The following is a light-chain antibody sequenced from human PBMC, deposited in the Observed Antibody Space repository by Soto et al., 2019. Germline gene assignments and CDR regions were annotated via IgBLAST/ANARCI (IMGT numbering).Light chain of an antibody. Sequence: SALAQPASVSGSSGQSITISCIGTSSDVGGYNSVSWYQQHPGKVPQLMIYDVSNRPSGVSNRFSGSKSGNTASLTIPGLQAEDEADYYCRSYTSSNTYVFGTGTKVTVL. CDR3: RSYTSSNTYV. V-gene: IGLV2-14*01. J-gene: IGLJ1*01. CDR2: DVS. CDR1: SSDVGGYNS.